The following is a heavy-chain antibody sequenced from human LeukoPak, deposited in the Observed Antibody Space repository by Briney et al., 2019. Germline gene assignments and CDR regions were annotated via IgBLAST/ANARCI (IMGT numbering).Heavy chain of an antibody. CDR1: GFTVSSNY. D-gene: IGHD3-22*01. CDR3: ASDDSSGYYWRRFDY. J-gene: IGHJ4*02. CDR2: IYSGGNT. V-gene: IGHV3-53*01. Sequence: GGSLRLSCAASGFTVSSNYMSWVRQAPGKGLEWVSVIYSGGNTYYADSVKGRFTISRDSSKNTLYLQMNSLRAEDTAVYYCASDDSSGYYWRRFDYWGQGTLVTVSS.